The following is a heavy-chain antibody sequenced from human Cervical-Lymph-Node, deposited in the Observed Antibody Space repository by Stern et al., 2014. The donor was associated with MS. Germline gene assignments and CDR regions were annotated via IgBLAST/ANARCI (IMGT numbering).Heavy chain of an antibody. CDR3: ASAYSSSHYYFDY. CDR1: GFSFSRYA. V-gene: IGHV3-33*01. Sequence: VQLVESGGGVVQPGRSLRLSCAASGFSFSRYAMHWVRQAPGKGLEWVALIWYDGSNPSYADSVTDRFTISRDNFKNPLYLQMNSLRAEDTAVYYCASAYSSSHYYFDYWGQGTLVTVSS. CDR2: IWYDGSNP. D-gene: IGHD6-13*01. J-gene: IGHJ4*02.